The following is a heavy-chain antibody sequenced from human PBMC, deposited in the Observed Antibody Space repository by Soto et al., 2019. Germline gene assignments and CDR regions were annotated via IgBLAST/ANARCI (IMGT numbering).Heavy chain of an antibody. V-gene: IGHV4-4*02. D-gene: IGHD6-19*01. J-gene: IGHJ4*02. CDR1: GGSISSSNW. CDR3: ARGGDYSSGWSIVFDY. Sequence: QVQLQESGPGLVKPSGTLSLTCAVSGGSISSSNWWSWVRQPPGKGLEWIGEIYHSGSTNYNPSLKSRVTRSVDKSKNQCSLRLSSVTAADTAVYYCARGGDYSSGWSIVFDYWGQGTLVTVSS. CDR2: IYHSGST.